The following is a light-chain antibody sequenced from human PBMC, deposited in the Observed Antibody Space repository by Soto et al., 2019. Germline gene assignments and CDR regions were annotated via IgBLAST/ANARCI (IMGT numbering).Light chain of an antibody. CDR2: EVS. CDR3: SSYTSSSTRV. Sequence: QSVLTQPASVSGSPGQPITISCTGTRSDLGGYNYGPWYQQHPGKAPKLMIFEVSNRPSGVSNRFSGSKSGNTASLAISALQAEDEADYYCSSYTSSSTRVFGNGTKVTVL. CDR1: RSDLGGYNY. V-gene: IGLV2-14*01. J-gene: IGLJ1*01.